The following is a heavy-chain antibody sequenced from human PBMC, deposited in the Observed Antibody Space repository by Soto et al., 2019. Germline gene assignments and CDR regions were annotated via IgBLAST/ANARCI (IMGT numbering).Heavy chain of an antibody. CDR3: ARDLRIAVVEVLDY. Sequence: QVQLQESGPGLVKPSGTLSLTCAVSGVSISSTTWWSWVRQPPGKGLEWIGEIYHSGSTNYNPSLKSRVTISVDKSKNHFSLQLSSVTAADTAVYYCARDLRIAVVEVLDYWGQGTLVTVSS. J-gene: IGHJ4*02. V-gene: IGHV4-4*02. CDR1: GVSISSTTW. CDR2: IYHSGST. D-gene: IGHD6-19*01.